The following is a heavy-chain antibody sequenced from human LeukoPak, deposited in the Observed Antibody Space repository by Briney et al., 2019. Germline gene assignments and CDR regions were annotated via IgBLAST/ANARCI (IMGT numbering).Heavy chain of an antibody. J-gene: IGHJ3*02. CDR1: GFTFSSYS. CDR3: AKDTPLGPWAVAAYDAFDI. CDR2: ISSSSSYI. Sequence: GGSLRLSCAASGFTFSSYSMNWVRQAPGKGLEWVSSISSSSSYIYYADSVKGRFTISRDNAKNSLYLQMNSLRAEDTAVYYCAKDTPLGPWAVAAYDAFDIWGQGTMVTVSS. V-gene: IGHV3-21*04. D-gene: IGHD6-19*01.